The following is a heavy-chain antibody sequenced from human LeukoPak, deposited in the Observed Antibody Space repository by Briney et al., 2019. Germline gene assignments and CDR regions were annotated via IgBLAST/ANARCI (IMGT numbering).Heavy chain of an antibody. CDR2: IYYSGST. D-gene: IGHD2-2*01. Sequence: SETLSLTCTVSGGSISSYYWSWIRQPPGKGLEWIGYIYYSGSTNYNPSFKSRVTISVDTSKNQFSLKLSSVTAADTAVYYCARAPLHDCSSTSCFDYWGQGTLVTVSS. CDR3: ARAPLHDCSSTSCFDY. CDR1: GGSISSYY. V-gene: IGHV4-59*01. J-gene: IGHJ4*02.